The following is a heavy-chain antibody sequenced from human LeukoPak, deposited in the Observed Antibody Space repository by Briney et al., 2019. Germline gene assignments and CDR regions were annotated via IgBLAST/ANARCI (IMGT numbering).Heavy chain of an antibody. CDR2: IYYSGST. CDR1: TGSISSSSYY. D-gene: IGHD6-19*01. Sequence: PSETLSLTCTVSTGSISSSSYYWGWIRQPPGKGLEWIGSIYYSGSTYYNPSLKSRVTISVDTSKKLFSLKLSSVTAADTAVYYCARVPAVAGTYYFDYWGQGTLVTVSS. CDR3: ARVPAVAGTYYFDY. V-gene: IGHV4-39*02. J-gene: IGHJ4*02.